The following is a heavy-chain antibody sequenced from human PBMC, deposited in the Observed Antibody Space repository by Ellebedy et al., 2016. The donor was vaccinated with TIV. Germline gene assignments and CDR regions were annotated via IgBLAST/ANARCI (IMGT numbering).Heavy chain of an antibody. CDR1: GGSISSSTHY. J-gene: IGHJ3*02. Sequence: SETLSLTXTVSGGSISSSTHYWGWIRQPPGKGLEWIGSVYYSGSTSYNPSLKSRVTISVDTSKNQFSLKLSSVTAADTAVYYSASSDMLTFGGLLHRPDAFDIWGQGTLVTVSS. V-gene: IGHV4-39*01. CDR2: VYYSGST. CDR3: ASSDMLTFGGLLHRPDAFDI. D-gene: IGHD3-16*01.